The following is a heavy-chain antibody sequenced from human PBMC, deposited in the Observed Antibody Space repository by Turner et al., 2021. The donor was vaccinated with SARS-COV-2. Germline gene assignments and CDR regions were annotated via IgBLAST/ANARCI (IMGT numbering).Heavy chain of an antibody. CDR2: VHPYGTT. D-gene: IGHD3-3*01. Sequence: QVQLQQWGAGPLKPSETLSLICAVNGGSRSGYYWTWIRRPPGKGLEWIGEVHPYGTTYYTPSLKIRVSMSVDTSKNQFSLKLNSVTAADTAFYYCARGDDPRKSGVVWGQGTLVTVSS. CDR3: ARGDDPRKSGVV. V-gene: IGHV4-34*01. CDR1: GGSRSGYY. J-gene: IGHJ4*02.